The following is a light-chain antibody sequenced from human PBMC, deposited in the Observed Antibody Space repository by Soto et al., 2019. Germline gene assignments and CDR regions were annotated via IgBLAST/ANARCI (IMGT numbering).Light chain of an antibody. CDR3: ATWDDSLTGVI. J-gene: IGLJ2*01. Sequence: QLVLTQPPSASGTPGQRVTISCSGRNSNIGRYYVSWYQHLPGTAPKLLIYGNNQWPSGVPDRFSGSKSGTSASLAISGLRSEDEAEYYCATWDDSLTGVIFGGGTKLTVL. CDR2: GNN. CDR1: NSNIGRYY. V-gene: IGLV1-47*02.